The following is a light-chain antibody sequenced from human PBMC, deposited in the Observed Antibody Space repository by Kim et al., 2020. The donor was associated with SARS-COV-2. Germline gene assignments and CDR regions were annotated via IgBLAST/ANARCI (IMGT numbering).Light chain of an antibody. Sequence: ASLSLSPGERATLSCRASQSVGTYLAWYRQKPGQAPRLLIYDASKRATGIPARFRGSGSGTDFTLTIGTLEPADSAVYYCQQRGNFGQGTRLEIK. CDR3: QQRGN. CDR1: QSVGTY. J-gene: IGKJ5*01. V-gene: IGKV3-11*01. CDR2: DAS.